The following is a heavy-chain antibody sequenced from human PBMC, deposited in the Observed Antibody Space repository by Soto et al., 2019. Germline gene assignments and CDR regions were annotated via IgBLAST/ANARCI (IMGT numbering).Heavy chain of an antibody. Sequence: ASGKVSREGSGNTFTSYYMDWVLQAPGQGVERMGIINPSGGSTSYAQKFQGRVTMTRDTSTSTVYMELSSLRSEDTAVYYCARRWAYCSGGSCYSGFHFDYWGQGTLVTVSS. D-gene: IGHD2-15*01. V-gene: IGHV1-46*03. CDR2: INPSGGST. CDR3: ARRWAYCSGGSCYSGFHFDY. CDR1: GNTFTSYY. J-gene: IGHJ4*02.